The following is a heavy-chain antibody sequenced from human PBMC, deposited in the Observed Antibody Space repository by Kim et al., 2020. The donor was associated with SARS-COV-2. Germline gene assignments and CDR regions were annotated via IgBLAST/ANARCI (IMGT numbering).Heavy chain of an antibody. Sequence: GGSLRLSCAASGFTFSSYGMHWVRQAPGKGLEWVSVISYDGSNKYYADSVKGRFTISRDNSKNTLYLQMNSLRAEDTAVYYCAKAEAYDYWGQGTLVTVS. CDR3: AKAEAYDY. V-gene: IGHV3-30*18. J-gene: IGHJ4*02. CDR2: ISYDGSNK. CDR1: GFTFSSYG.